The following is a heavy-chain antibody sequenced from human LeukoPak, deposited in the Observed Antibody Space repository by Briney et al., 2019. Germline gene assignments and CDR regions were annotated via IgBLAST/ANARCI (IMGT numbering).Heavy chain of an antibody. CDR2: IHYSGST. J-gene: IGHJ3*02. CDR3: ARDIVAMSAFDI. V-gene: IGHV4-59*01. D-gene: IGHD5-12*01. Sequence: SETLSLTCTVSGGSISSYYWSWIRQPPGKGLEWIGYIHYSGSTNYNPSLKSRVIISVDTSKNQFSLKLSSVTAADTAVYYCARDIVAMSAFDIWGQGTMVTVSS. CDR1: GGSISSYY.